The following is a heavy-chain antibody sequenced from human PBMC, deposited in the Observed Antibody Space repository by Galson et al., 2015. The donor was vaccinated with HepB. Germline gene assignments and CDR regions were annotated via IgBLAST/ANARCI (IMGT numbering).Heavy chain of an antibody. CDR3: ATSSTYSGSYLVDY. CDR1: GYTLTELS. CDR2: FDPEDGET. D-gene: IGHD1-26*01. J-gene: IGHJ4*02. Sequence: SVKVSCKVSGYTLTELSMHWVRQAPGKGLEWMGGFDPEDGETIYAQKFQGRVTMTEDTSTDTAYMELSSLRSEDTAVYYCATSSTYSGSYLVDYWGQGTLVTVSS. V-gene: IGHV1-24*01.